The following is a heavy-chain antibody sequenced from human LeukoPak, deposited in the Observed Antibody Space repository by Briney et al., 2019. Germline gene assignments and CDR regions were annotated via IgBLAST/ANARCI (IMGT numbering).Heavy chain of an antibody. CDR1: GFTFSSYA. D-gene: IGHD3-22*01. CDR3: ARTYYYDSSGYSEIDY. J-gene: IGHJ4*02. CDR2: ISYDGSNK. V-gene: IGHV3-30*01. Sequence: PGGSLRLSCAASGFTFSSYAMHWVRQAPGKGVEWGAVISYDGSNKYYADSVNRRFTIPRDISKNTLYLQMNSLRAEDTAVYYCARTYYYDSSGYSEIDYWGQGTLVTVSS.